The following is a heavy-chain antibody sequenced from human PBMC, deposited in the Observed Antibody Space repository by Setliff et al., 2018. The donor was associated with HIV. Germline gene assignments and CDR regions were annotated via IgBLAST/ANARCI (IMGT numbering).Heavy chain of an antibody. Sequence: GGSLRLSCAASGFTFSSYSMNWVRQAPGKGLEWVSSISTTSSYIYYADSVKGRFTISRDNAKNSLYLQMNSLRVEDTAVYYCARGPRCTNANCYTLNCLDPWGQGTLVTVSS. V-gene: IGHV3-21*01. CDR2: ISTTSSYI. CDR1: GFTFSSYS. CDR3: ARGPRCTNANCYTLNCLDP. D-gene: IGHD2-8*01. J-gene: IGHJ5*02.